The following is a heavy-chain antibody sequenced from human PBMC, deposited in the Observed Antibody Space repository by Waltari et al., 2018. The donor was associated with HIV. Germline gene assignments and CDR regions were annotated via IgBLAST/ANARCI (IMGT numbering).Heavy chain of an antibody. D-gene: IGHD6-19*01. CDR1: GCTFSSYG. J-gene: IGHJ4*02. Sequence: QVQLVESGGGVVQPGRSMRLSCAASGCTFSSYGMHWVRQAPGKGLEWFAVLWLGVGNKYYADSLKGRFTISRDNSKNTLYLQMNSLRAEDTAVYYCARDLSNIAVACTPGDYWGQGTLVTVSS. CDR2: LWLGVGNK. CDR3: ARDLSNIAVACTPGDY. V-gene: IGHV3-33*01.